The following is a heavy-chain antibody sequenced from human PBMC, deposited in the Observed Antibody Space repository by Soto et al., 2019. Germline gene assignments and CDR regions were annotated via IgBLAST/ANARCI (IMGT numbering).Heavy chain of an antibody. J-gene: IGHJ5*02. CDR3: ARLGNYYQSLDP. CDR2: IYYGGTT. V-gene: IGHV4-59*08. D-gene: IGHD4-4*01. CDR1: GCSFRPSY. Sequence: SDTLYLTCTVSGCSFRPSYWGLLRQPPGKGLEWVGYIYYGGTTSYNPSLKSRVTISLETSKSQFSLRLTSVTAADTAVYYCARLGNYYQSLDPWGPGTLVTVS.